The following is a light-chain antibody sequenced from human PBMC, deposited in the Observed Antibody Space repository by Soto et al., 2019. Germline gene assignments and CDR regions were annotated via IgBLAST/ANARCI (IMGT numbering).Light chain of an antibody. CDR1: SSNIGSNT. CDR3: AAWDDSLSGPV. V-gene: IGLV1-44*01. J-gene: IGLJ2*01. CDR2: SNN. Sequence: QSVLTQPPSASGTPGQRVIISCSGSSSNIGSNTVNWYQQLPGTAPKLLIYSNNQRPSGVPDRFSGSKSGTSASLAISGLQSEDEADYYCAAWDDSLSGPVFGEGTKLTVL.